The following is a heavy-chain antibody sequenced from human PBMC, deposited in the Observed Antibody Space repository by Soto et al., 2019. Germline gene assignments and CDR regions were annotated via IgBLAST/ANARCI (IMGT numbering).Heavy chain of an antibody. Sequence: GGSLRLSCAASGFTFSSYGMHWVRQAPGKGLEWVAVISYDGSNKYYADSVKGRFTISRDNSKNTLYLQMNSLRAEDTAVYYCAKSITGTTSWLDYWGQGTLVTVSS. CDR1: GFTFSSYG. CDR2: ISYDGSNK. V-gene: IGHV3-30*18. D-gene: IGHD1-20*01. J-gene: IGHJ4*02. CDR3: AKSITGTTSWLDY.